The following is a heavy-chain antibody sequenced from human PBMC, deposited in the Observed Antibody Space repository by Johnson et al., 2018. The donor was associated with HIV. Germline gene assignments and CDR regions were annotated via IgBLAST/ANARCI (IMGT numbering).Heavy chain of an antibody. Sequence: VQLVESGGGLVQPGGSLRLSCAASGFTFSSYAMSWVRQAPGKGLEWVSAISGSGGSTYYADYVKGRFTISRDNSKNTLYLQMNSLRAEDTAVYYCAKDRLDGTFTTDAFDIWGQGTMVTVSS. V-gene: IGHV3-23*04. J-gene: IGHJ3*02. CDR3: AKDRLDGTFTTDAFDI. CDR2: ISGSGGST. CDR1: GFTFSSYA. D-gene: IGHD1-1*01.